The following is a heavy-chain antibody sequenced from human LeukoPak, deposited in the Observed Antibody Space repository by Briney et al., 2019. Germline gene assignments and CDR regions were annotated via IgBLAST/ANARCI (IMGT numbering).Heavy chain of an antibody. V-gene: IGHV1-8*01. D-gene: IGHD2-2*02. Sequence: ASVKVSCKASGYTFTSYDINWVRQATGQGLEWMGWMNPNSGNTGYAQKFQGRVTMTRNTSISTAYMELSSPRSEDTAVYYCARELGYCSSTSCYNYGMDVWGQGTTVTVSS. CDR1: GYTFTSYD. CDR3: ARELGYCSSTSCYNYGMDV. CDR2: MNPNSGNT. J-gene: IGHJ6*02.